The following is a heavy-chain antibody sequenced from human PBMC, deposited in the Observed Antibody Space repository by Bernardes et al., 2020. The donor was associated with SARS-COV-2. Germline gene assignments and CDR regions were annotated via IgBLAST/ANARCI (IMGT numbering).Heavy chain of an antibody. V-gene: IGHV1-2*02. CDR3: AREAALTTEYSNAFDI. CDR1: GYTFTGLY. J-gene: IGHJ3*02. CDR2: INPNSGVT. Sequence: ASVKVSCKASGYTFTGLYMHWVRQAPGQGREWMGWINPNSGVTNYGQKFQGRVTMTRDTSISTAYMELSRLRSDDTALYYCAREAALTTEYSNAFDIWGQGTMVTVSS. D-gene: IGHD4-4*01.